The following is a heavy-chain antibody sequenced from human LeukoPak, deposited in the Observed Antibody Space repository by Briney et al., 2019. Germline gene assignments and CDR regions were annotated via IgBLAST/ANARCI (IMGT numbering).Heavy chain of an antibody. V-gene: IGHV4-4*07. CDR2: IYPSGNT. D-gene: IGHD3-10*01. CDR3: AREDSGSYYNFYYFYMDV. CDR1: GGSFSNHF. J-gene: IGHJ6*03. Sequence: SSETLSLTCSVSGGSFSNHFWSWVRQPAGKGLEWIGRIYPSGNTNYNPSLKSRVTLSVDTSKTQFYLSLSSVTAADTAVYYCAREDSGSYYNFYYFYMDVWGKGTTVTISS.